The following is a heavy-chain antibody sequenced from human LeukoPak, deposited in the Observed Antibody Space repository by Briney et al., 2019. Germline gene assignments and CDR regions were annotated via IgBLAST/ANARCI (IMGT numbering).Heavy chain of an antibody. D-gene: IGHD6-6*01. Sequence: TGGSLRLSCAASGXTFSDHYMEWVRQAPGKGLEWIGHTGNKANSYTTEYAASVKGRFSISRDDSKNSLYLQMNSLKTEDTAVYYCGRGGYSSSSFYGMDVWGQGTTVTVSS. CDR1: GXTFSDHY. V-gene: IGHV3-72*01. CDR2: TGNKANSYTT. CDR3: GRGGYSSSSFYGMDV. J-gene: IGHJ6*02.